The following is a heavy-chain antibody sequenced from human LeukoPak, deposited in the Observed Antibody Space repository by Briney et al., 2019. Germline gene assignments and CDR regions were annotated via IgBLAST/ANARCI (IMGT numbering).Heavy chain of an antibody. Sequence: NPSETLSLTCAVYGGSFSGYYWSWIRQPPGKGLEWIGEINHSGSTNYNPSLKSRVTISVDTSKNQFSLKLSSVTAADTAVYYCARVFGYYGSGGNYYYYYMDVWGKGTTVTISS. CDR2: INHSGST. V-gene: IGHV4-34*01. CDR3: ARVFGYYGSGGNYYYYYMDV. CDR1: GGSFSGYY. J-gene: IGHJ6*03. D-gene: IGHD3-10*01.